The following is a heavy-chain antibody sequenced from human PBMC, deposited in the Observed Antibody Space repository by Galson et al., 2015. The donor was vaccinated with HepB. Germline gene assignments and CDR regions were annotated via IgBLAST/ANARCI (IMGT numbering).Heavy chain of an antibody. V-gene: IGHV1-18*01. CDR1: GYTFTVYG. J-gene: IGHJ4*02. D-gene: IGHD3-16*01. CDR3: ARNLGQVVDY. CDR2: ISGYNGDT. Sequence: SVKVSCKASGYTFTVYGIGWVRQAPGKGLEWMGWISGYNGDTNYAQNLQGRVTMTTDTSTTTAYMELRRLRYDDTAVYYCARNLGQVVDYWGQGTLVTVSS.